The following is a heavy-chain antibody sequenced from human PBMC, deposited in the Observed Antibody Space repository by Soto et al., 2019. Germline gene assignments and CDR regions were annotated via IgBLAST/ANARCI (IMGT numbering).Heavy chain of an antibody. D-gene: IGHD3-22*01. J-gene: IGHJ4*01. Sequence: SETLSLTSTVSGCSISSYYWSWIRQPPGKGLEWIGYIYYSGSTNYNPSLKSRVTISVDTSKNQFSLKLSSVTAADTAVYYCARSYYYDSSGYNQAEGFDYWGHGTLVTVSS. V-gene: IGHV4-59*08. CDR3: ARSYYYDSSGYNQAEGFDY. CDR1: GCSISSYY. CDR2: IYYSGST.